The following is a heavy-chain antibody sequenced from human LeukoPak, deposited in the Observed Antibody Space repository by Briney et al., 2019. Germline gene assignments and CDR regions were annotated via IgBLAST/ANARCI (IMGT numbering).Heavy chain of an antibody. CDR3: AREACTNGVCYIDY. CDR2: IIPIFGTA. J-gene: IGHJ4*02. V-gene: IGHV1-69*13. CDR1: GGTFSSYA. D-gene: IGHD2-8*01. Sequence: ASVKVSCKASGGTFSSYAISWVRQAPRQGLEWMGGIIPIFGTANYAQKFQGRVTITADESTSTAYMELSSLRSEDTAVYYCAREACTNGVCYIDYWGQGTLVTVSS.